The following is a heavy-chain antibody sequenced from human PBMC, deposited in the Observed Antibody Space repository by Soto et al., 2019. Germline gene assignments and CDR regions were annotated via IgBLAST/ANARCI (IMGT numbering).Heavy chain of an antibody. CDR3: SRGSKESYPGSPIFDF. V-gene: IGHV3-23*01. Sequence: GGSMRLACVACGIRFGSGAMSWVRKEQGERRESVSTITHSGRYTNYTDSVRPRFTISRHNSKNTLYLQMSSLRADDSAVYYCSRGSKESYPGSPIFDFWGRGTLVTVSS. CDR2: ITHSGRYT. J-gene: IGHJ4*02. D-gene: IGHD3-10*01. CDR1: GIRFGSGA.